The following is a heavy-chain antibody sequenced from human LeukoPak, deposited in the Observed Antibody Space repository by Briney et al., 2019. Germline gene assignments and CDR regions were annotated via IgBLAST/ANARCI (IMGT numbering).Heavy chain of an antibody. Sequence: GRSLRLSCAASGFTFDNYAMHWVRQAPGKGQEWLSIISWNSGYIGYADSVKGRFTISRDNAKKSLDLQMNSLRAEDTAFYYCAKVRGTYSSGYFFDYWGQGTLVTVSS. CDR2: ISWNSGYI. V-gene: IGHV3-9*01. CDR1: GFTFDNYA. D-gene: IGHD6-19*01. CDR3: AKVRGTYSSGYFFDY. J-gene: IGHJ4*02.